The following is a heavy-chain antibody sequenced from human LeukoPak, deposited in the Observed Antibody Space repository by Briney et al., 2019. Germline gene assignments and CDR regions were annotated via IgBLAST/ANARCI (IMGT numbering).Heavy chain of an antibody. V-gene: IGHV4-34*01. CDR3: ASDYGGNPEYFQH. CDR1: GGSFSGYY. CDR2: INHSGST. J-gene: IGHJ1*01. D-gene: IGHD4-23*01. Sequence: PSETLSLTCAVYGGSFSGYYWSWIRQPPGKGLEWIGEINHSGSTNYNPSLKSRVTISVDTSKNQFSLKLSSVTAAVTAVYYCASDYGGNPEYFQHWGQGTLVTVSS.